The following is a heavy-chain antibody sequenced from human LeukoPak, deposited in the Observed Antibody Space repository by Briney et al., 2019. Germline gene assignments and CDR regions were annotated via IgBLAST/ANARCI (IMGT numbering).Heavy chain of an antibody. D-gene: IGHD2-2*03. J-gene: IGHJ4*02. CDR3: ARDRMEIVVVPAAAYYFDY. Sequence: ASVKVSCKASGYTFTSYGISWVRQAPGQGLEWMGWISAYNGNTNYAQKLQGRVTMTTDTPTSTAYMELRSLRSDDTAVYYCARDRMEIVVVPAAAYYFDYWGQGTLVTVSS. CDR1: GYTFTSYG. V-gene: IGHV1-18*04. CDR2: ISAYNGNT.